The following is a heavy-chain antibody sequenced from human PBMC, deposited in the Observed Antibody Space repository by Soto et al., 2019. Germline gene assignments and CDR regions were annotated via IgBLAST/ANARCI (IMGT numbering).Heavy chain of an antibody. Sequence: SQTLSLTCSVSADSISTSRFYWAWIRQPPGEGLEWIGSIYHTGNAYYNPSLKSRVTISVDTSKNQFSLKLTSVTAADAALYYCARDFFDSSDYTTNWFDPWGQGTLVTVS. CDR3: ARDFFDSSDYTTNWFDP. CDR2: IYHTGNA. V-gene: IGHV4-39*01. CDR1: ADSISTSRFY. D-gene: IGHD3-22*01. J-gene: IGHJ5*02.